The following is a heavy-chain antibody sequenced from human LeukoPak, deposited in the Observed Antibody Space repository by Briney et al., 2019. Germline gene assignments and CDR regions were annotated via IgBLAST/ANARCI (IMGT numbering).Heavy chain of an antibody. D-gene: IGHD5-24*01. CDR2: ISPNGVIT. CDR3: AKDDAWLQFGS. Sequence: GGTLRLSCVASGFTFSSHGMNWVRQAPGKGLEWVSGISPNGVITYYADSVKGRFSISRDNYKGTVYLQMNSLRPEDTAVYYCAKDDAWLQFGSWGRGTLVTVSS. CDR1: GFTFSSHG. V-gene: IGHV3-23*01. J-gene: IGHJ4*02.